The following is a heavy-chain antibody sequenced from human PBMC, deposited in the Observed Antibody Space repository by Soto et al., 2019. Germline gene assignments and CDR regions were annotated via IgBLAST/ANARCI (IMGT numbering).Heavy chain of an antibody. CDR1: GYSFTSYW. J-gene: IGHJ3*02. CDR3: ARHRGATVTTWGGAFDI. D-gene: IGHD4-17*01. CDR2: IDPSDSYT. V-gene: IGHV5-10-1*01. Sequence: GESLKISCKGSGYSFTSYWISWVRQMPGKGLEWMGRIDPSDSYTNYSPSFQGHVTISADKSISTAYLQWSSLKASDTAMYYCARHRGATVTTWGGAFDIWGQGTMVT.